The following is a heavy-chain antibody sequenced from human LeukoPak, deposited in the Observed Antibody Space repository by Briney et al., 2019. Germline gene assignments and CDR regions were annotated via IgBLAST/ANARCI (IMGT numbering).Heavy chain of an antibody. V-gene: IGHV1-2*02. D-gene: IGHD1-26*01. J-gene: IGHJ5*01. CDR2: GNPNSGDT. CDR1: GYTFTGYY. Sequence: ASVKVSCKASGYTFTGYYLHWVRQAPGQRLEWRGYGNPNSGDTNYAQKFQGSVTMTRDTSTSTVYMELSRLRSDDTAGYYCARASGSYWWFDSWGQGTLVTVSS. CDR3: ARASGSYWWFDS.